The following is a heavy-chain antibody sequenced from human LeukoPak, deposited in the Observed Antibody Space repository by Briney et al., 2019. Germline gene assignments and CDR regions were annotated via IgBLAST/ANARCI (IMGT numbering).Heavy chain of an antibody. V-gene: IGHV3-21*01. J-gene: IGHJ5*02. Sequence: GGSLRLSCAASGFTFSSYSMNWVRQAPGKGLEWVSSISSSSSYIYYADSVKGRFTISRDNAKNSLYLQMNSLRAEDTAVYYCARLEVVPAAPRGYNWFDPWGQGTLVTVSS. CDR2: ISSSSSYI. CDR3: ARLEVVPAAPRGYNWFDP. D-gene: IGHD2-2*01. CDR1: GFTFSSYS.